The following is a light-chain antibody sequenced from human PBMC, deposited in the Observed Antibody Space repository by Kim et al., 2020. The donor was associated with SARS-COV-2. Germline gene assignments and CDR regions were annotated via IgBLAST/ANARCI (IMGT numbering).Light chain of an antibody. Sequence: PGERATLSCRASQSVRSAYLAWYQQKPGQAPRLLIYGTFTRAAGVPDRFRGSGSGTDFTLTISRLEPEDFAVYYCQHYGNSMYTFGQGTKLE. V-gene: IGKV3-20*01. J-gene: IGKJ2*01. CDR3: QHYGNSMYT. CDR1: QSVRSAY. CDR2: GTF.